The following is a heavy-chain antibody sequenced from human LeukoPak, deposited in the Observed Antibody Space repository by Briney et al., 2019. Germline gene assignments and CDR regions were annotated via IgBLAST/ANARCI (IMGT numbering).Heavy chain of an antibody. CDR1: GFTFSSYA. J-gene: IGHJ6*02. D-gene: IGHD3-10*01. CDR3: ARGGFKYNYYDAMDV. CDR2: IGSDGGSI. V-gene: IGHV3-74*01. Sequence: GGSLRLSCAASGFTFSSYAMSWVRQGPGQGLVWVARIGSDGGSISYADSVKGRFTISRDNGKNTVYLQMNSQRVDDTSVYFCARGGFKYNYYDAMDVWGQGTTVTVSS.